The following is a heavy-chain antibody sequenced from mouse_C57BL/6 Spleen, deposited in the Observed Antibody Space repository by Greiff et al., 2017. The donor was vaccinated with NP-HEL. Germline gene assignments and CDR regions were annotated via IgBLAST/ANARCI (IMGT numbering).Heavy chain of an antibody. Sequence: EVMLVESGGGLVKPGGSLKLSCAASGFTFSSYAMSWVRQTPEKRLEWVATISDGGSYTYYPDNVKGRFTISRDNAKNNLYLQMSHLKSEDTAMYYCAITTVVATGGFDYWGQGTTLTVSS. V-gene: IGHV5-4*03. J-gene: IGHJ2*01. CDR3: AITTVVATGGFDY. CDR1: GFTFSSYA. D-gene: IGHD1-1*01. CDR2: ISDGGSYT.